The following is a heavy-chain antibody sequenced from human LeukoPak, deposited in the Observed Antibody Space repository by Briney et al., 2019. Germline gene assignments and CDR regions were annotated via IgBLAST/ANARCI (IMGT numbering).Heavy chain of an antibody. D-gene: IGHD5-12*01. CDR2: VRSKVNGYTT. V-gene: IGHV3-72*01. CDR3: VRISGNYFEL. Sequence: GGSLRLSCAASGFTFRYHYVAWVRQAPGKGLEWVDRVRSKVNGYTTEYATSVKGRFTISSDDSKNSLFLQTNNLRHKDTAMYYCVRISGNYFELWGRGTLVTVSS. J-gene: IGHJ2*01. CDR1: GFTFRYHY.